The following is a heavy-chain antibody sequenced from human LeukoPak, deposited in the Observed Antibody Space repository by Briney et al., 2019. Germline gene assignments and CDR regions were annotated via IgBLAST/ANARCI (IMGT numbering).Heavy chain of an antibody. V-gene: IGHV5-51*01. Sequence: GESLKISCKGSGYSFTSYWIGWVRQMPGKGLEWMGIIYPGDSDTRYSPSFQGQVTISADKSISTAYLQWSSLKASDTAMYYCARLSSGWYGNYYYYYTDVWGKGTTVTVSS. CDR2: IYPGDSDT. CDR3: ARLSSGWYGNYYYYYTDV. D-gene: IGHD6-19*01. J-gene: IGHJ6*03. CDR1: GYSFTSYW.